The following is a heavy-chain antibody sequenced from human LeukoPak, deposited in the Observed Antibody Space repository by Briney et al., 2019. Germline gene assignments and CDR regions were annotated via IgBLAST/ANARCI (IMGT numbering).Heavy chain of an antibody. D-gene: IGHD5-12*01. V-gene: IGHV1-69*05. CDR3: ARGFISSGYDIPYYYYYMDV. CDR1: GGTFSSYA. Sequence: GSSVKVSCKASGGTFSSYAISWVRQAPGQGLEWMGGIIPIFGTANYAQKFQGRVTITTDESTSTAYMEPSSLRSEDTAVYYCARGFISSGYDIPYYYYYMDVWGKGTTVIVSS. CDR2: IIPIFGTA. J-gene: IGHJ6*03.